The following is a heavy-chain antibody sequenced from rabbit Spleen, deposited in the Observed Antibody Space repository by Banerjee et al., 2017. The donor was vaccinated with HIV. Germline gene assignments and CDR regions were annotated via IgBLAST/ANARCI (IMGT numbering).Heavy chain of an antibody. V-gene: IGHV1S45*01. D-gene: IGHD8-1*01. CDR1: GFSFSSSYV. Sequence: LQESGGDLVKPEGSLTLPCTASGFSFSSSYVMYWVRQAPGKGPEWIACIDAGSSGSTYYASWAKGRFTVSKTSSTTVTLQMTSLTAADTATYFCARDAGNTYRINNVDLWGPGTLVTVS. J-gene: IGHJ4*01. CDR3: ARDAGNTYRINNVDL. CDR2: IDAGSSGST.